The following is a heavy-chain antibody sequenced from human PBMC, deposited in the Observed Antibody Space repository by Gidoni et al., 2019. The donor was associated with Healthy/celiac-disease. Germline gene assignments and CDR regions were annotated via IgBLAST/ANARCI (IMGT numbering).Heavy chain of an antibody. D-gene: IGHD6-19*01. V-gene: IGHV4-59*01. CDR3: ARDSKAVTDYYYYMDV. CDR2: IYYSGST. CDR1: GGSISSYY. J-gene: IGHJ6*03. Sequence: QVQLQESGPGLVKPSETLSLHCTVAGGSISSYYWSWIRQPPGKGLEWIGYIYYSGSTNYNPSLKSRVTISVDTSKNQFSLKLSSVTAADTAVYYCARDSKAVTDYYYYMDVWGKGTTVTVSS.